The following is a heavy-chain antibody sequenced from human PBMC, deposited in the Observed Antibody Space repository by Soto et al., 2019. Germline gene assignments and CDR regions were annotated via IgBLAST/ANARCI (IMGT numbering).Heavy chain of an antibody. D-gene: IGHD3-9*01. CDR3: ASLPYDILTGCYGYFDY. Sequence: SETLSLTCTVSGGSISSYYWSWIRQPPGKGLEWIGYIYYSGSTNYNPSLKSRVTISVDTSKNQFSLKLSSVTAADTAVYYCASLPYDILTGCYGYFDYWGQGTLVTVSS. CDR2: IYYSGST. V-gene: IGHV4-59*01. CDR1: GGSISSYY. J-gene: IGHJ4*02.